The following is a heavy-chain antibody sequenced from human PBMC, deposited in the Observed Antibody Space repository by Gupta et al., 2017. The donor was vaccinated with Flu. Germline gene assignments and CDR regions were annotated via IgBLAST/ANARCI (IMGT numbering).Heavy chain of an antibody. CDR3: AKDNPSGWYRDAFDI. J-gene: IGHJ3*02. CDR1: GFTFDDYA. Sequence: EVQLVESGGGLVQPGRSLRLSCAASGFTFDDYAMHWVRQAPGKGLEWVAGISWNSGSIGYADSVKGRFTISRDNAKNSLYLQMNSLRAEDTALYYCAKDNPSGWYRDAFDIWGQGTMVTVSS. D-gene: IGHD6-19*01. CDR2: ISWNSGSI. V-gene: IGHV3-9*01.